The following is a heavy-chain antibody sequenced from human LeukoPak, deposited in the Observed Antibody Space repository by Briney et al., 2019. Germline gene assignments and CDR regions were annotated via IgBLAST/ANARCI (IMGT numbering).Heavy chain of an antibody. CDR3: AKVRYFDNYYFDY. CDR1: GFTFSSYG. D-gene: IGHD3-9*01. J-gene: IGHJ4*02. V-gene: IGHV3-30*18. Sequence: GRSLRLSCAASGFTFSSYGMHWVRQAPGKGLEWVAVISYDGSNKYYADSVKGRFTISRDNSKNTLYLQMNSLRAEDTAVYYCAKVRYFDNYYFDYWGQGTLVPVSS. CDR2: ISYDGSNK.